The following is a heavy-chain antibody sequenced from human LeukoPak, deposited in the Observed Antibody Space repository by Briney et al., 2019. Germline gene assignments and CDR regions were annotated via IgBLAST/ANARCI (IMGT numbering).Heavy chain of an antibody. V-gene: IGHV3-30*02. CDR3: ARESRGRVFDY. J-gene: IGHJ4*02. D-gene: IGHD3-3*01. Sequence: GGSLRLSCAASGFTFSSYGMHWVRQAPGKGLEWVAFIRYDGGNKYYADSVKGRFTISRDNAKNSLYLQMNSLRAEDTAVYYCARESRGRVFDYWGQGTLVTVSS. CDR1: GFTFSSYG. CDR2: IRYDGGNK.